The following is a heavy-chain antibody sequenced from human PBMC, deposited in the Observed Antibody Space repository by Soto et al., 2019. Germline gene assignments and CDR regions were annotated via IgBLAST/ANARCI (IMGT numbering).Heavy chain of an antibody. Sequence: GGSLRLSCAASGFTFSSYGMHWVRQAPGKGLEWVAVISYDGSNKYYADSVKGRFTISRDNSKNTLYLQMNSLRAEDTAVYYCAKEPPLYDPDFDYWGQGTLVTVSS. V-gene: IGHV3-30*18. D-gene: IGHD3-16*01. CDR1: GFTFSSYG. CDR2: ISYDGSNK. CDR3: AKEPPLYDPDFDY. J-gene: IGHJ4*02.